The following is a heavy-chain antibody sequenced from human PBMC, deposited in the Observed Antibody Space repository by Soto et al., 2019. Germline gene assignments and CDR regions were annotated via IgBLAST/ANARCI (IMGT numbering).Heavy chain of an antibody. J-gene: IGHJ4*02. CDR3: TTELGINWNDPNFDY. CDR1: GFTFSNAW. D-gene: IGHD1-1*01. Sequence: EVQLVESGGGLVKPGGSLRLSCAASGFTFSNAWMSWVRQAPGKGLEWIGRIKSKTDGGTTDYAAPVKGRFTISRDDSKNTLYLQMNSLKTEDTAVYYCTTELGINWNDPNFDYWGQGTLVTVSS. CDR2: IKSKTDGGTT. V-gene: IGHV3-15*01.